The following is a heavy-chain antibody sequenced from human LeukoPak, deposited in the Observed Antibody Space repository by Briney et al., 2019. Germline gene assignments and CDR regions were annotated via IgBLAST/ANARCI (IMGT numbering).Heavy chain of an antibody. J-gene: IGHJ3*02. D-gene: IGHD3-10*01. CDR2: ICSSGSA. V-gene: IGHV4-39*07. Sequence: PSETLSLTCTVSGGSISNRSYHWGWIRQPPGKGLEWIGSICSSGSAYYNPSLKGRVTISVDTSKNQFSLKLSSVTAADTAVYYCARTMVRGVTIDAFDIWGQGTMVTVSS. CDR3: ARTMVRGVTIDAFDI. CDR1: GGSISNRSYH.